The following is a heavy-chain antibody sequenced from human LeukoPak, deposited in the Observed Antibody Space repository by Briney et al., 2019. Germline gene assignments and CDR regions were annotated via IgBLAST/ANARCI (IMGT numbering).Heavy chain of an antibody. CDR3: ALSSADGAFDI. Sequence: PGGSLRLSCAASGFTFSSYAMNWVRQAPGKGLEWVSAISGSGSTTYYADSVKGRFTISRDNSKNTLYLQMNSLRAEDTAVYYCALSSADGAFDIWGQGTMVTVSS. CDR1: GFTFSSYA. D-gene: IGHD2-2*01. J-gene: IGHJ3*02. CDR2: ISGSGSTT. V-gene: IGHV3-23*01.